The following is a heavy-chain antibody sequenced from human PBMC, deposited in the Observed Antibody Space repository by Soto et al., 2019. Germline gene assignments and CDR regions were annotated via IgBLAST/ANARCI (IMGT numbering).Heavy chain of an antibody. J-gene: IGHJ6*02. CDR1: GYTFTSYA. CDR3: ARDRYCTNGVCYSWGFYYYGMDV. Sequence: ASVKVSCKASGYTFTSYAMHCVRQAPGQRLEWMGWINAGNGNTKYSQKFQGRVTITRDTSASTAYMELSSLRSEDTAVYYCARDRYCTNGVCYSWGFYYYGMDVWGQGTTVTVSS. V-gene: IGHV1-3*01. D-gene: IGHD2-8*01. CDR2: INAGNGNT.